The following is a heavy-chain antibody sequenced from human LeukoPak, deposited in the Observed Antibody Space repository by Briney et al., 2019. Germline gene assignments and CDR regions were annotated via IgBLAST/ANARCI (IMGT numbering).Heavy chain of an antibody. Sequence: ASVKVSCKASGYTFTGYYMHWVRQAPGQGLEWMGWINPNSGGSNYAQKFQGRVTMTRDTSISTAYMELSRLRSDNTAVYYCSGELLYDAFDIWGQGTMVTVSS. CDR1: GYTFTGYY. J-gene: IGHJ3*02. CDR2: INPNSGGS. CDR3: SGELLYDAFDI. D-gene: IGHD3-10*01. V-gene: IGHV1-2*02.